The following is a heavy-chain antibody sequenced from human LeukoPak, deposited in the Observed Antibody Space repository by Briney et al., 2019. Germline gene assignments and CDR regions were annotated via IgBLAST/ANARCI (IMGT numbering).Heavy chain of an antibody. V-gene: IGHV3-53*01. CDR3: AKIGSPLGHFDY. CDR2: IYTDGST. J-gene: IGHJ4*02. Sequence: QAGGSLRLSCAASGFTVSNNYMSWVRQAPGKGLEWVSVIYTDGSTYYADSVKGRFTISRDNSKNTLFLQMSSLRAEDTALYYCAKIGSPLGHFDYWGQGTLVTVSS. CDR1: GFTVSNNY. D-gene: IGHD3-10*01.